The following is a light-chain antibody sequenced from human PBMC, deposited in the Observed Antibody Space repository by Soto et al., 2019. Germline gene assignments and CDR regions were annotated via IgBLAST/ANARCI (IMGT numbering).Light chain of an antibody. CDR3: QHHNIWPHMLA. CDR1: QSVSSN. V-gene: IGKV3-15*01. J-gene: IGKJ4*01. CDR2: DTS. Sequence: DIVLTQSPATLSASPGKRATLSCRASQSVSSNLAWYQQKPGQAPRLLIYDTSTRATDIPARFSGSGSGTEFTLTISSLQSEDFAVYYCQHHNIWPHMLAFGGGTKVEI.